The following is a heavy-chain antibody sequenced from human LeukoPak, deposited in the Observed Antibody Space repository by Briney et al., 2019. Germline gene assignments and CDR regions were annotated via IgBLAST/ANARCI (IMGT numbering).Heavy chain of an antibody. J-gene: IGHJ5*01. CDR2: ISGSGGST. D-gene: IGHD4-11*01. Sequence: GGSLRLSCAASGFTFSSYAMSWVRQAPGKGLEWVSAISGSGGSTYYADSVKGRSTISRDNSKNTLYLQMNSLRAEDTAVYYCAKDLHDYGNYVGWFDSWGQGTLVTVSS. CDR3: AKDLHDYGNYVGWFDS. CDR1: GFTFSSYA. V-gene: IGHV3-23*01.